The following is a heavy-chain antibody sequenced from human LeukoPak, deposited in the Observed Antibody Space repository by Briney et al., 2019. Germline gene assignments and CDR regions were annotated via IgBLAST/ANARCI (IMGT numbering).Heavy chain of an antibody. CDR2: INPNSGGT. CDR3: ARSEYSSSSGDMVGAFDI. D-gene: IGHD6-6*01. J-gene: IGHJ3*02. V-gene: IGHV1-2*02. CDR1: GYTFTGYY. Sequence: ASVKVSCKTSGYTFTGYYMHWVRQAPGQGLEWMGWINPNSGGTNYAQKFQGRVTMTRDTSISTAYMELSSLRSEDTAVYYCARSEYSSSSGDMVGAFDIWGQGTMVTVSS.